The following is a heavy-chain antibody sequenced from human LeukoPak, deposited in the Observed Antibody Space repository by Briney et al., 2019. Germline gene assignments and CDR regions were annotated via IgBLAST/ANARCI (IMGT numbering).Heavy chain of an antibody. Sequence: SQTLSLTCAVSGGSISSGGYSWSWIRQPPGKGLEWIGYIYHSGSTYYNPSLKSRVTISVDRSKNQFSLQLNSVTPEDTAVYYCARDSYPSSDIVATRPFDYWGQGTLVTVSS. J-gene: IGHJ4*02. V-gene: IGHV4-30-2*01. CDR2: IYHSGST. CDR3: ARDSYPSSDIVATRPFDY. D-gene: IGHD5-12*01. CDR1: GGSISSGGYS.